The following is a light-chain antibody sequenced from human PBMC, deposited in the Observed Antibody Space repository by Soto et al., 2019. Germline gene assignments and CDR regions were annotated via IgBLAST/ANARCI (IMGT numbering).Light chain of an antibody. V-gene: IGLV2-23*01. CDR2: EGS. J-gene: IGLJ1*01. CDR3: CSYAGIGTFYV. CDR1: SSEVGSYIL. Sequence: QSALTHPASVSGSPGQSITISCTGASSEVGSYILISWYQQRPGKAPQLILYEGSKRPSGVSDRFSGSKSGNTASLTISGLQAEDEVDYYCCSYAGIGTFYVFGTGTKVTVL.